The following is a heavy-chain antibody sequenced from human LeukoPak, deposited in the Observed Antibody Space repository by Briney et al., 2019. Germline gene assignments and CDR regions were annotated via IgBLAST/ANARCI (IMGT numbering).Heavy chain of an antibody. Sequence: GGSLRLSCAASGFTFSSYSMNWVRQAPGKGLEWISYISSSSSTIYYADSVKGRFTISRDNAKNSLYLQMNSLRAEDTAVYYCARDSSSDSKDNWFDPWGQGTLVTVSS. CDR1: GFTFSSYS. V-gene: IGHV3-48*01. D-gene: IGHD6-6*01. J-gene: IGHJ5*02. CDR3: ARDSSSDSKDNWFDP. CDR2: ISSSSSTI.